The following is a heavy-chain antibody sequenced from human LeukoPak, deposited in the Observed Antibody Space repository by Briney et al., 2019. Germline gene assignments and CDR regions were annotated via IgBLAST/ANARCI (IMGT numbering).Heavy chain of an antibody. J-gene: IGHJ3*02. CDR3: ARGSDIVVVTATDDAFDI. CDR2: ISYDGSNK. CDR1: GFTFRTYS. Sequence: GGSLRLSCAASGFTFRTYSVNWVRQAPGKGLEWVAVISYDGSNKYYADSVKGRFTISRDNSKNTLYLQMNSLRAEDTAVYYCARGSDIVVVTATDDAFDIWGQGTMVTVSS. V-gene: IGHV3-30*04. D-gene: IGHD2-21*02.